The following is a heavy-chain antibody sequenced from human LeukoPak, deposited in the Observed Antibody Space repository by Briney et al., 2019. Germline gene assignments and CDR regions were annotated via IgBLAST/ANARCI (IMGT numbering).Heavy chain of an antibody. CDR1: GYTFTSYG. CDR2: ISAYNGNT. D-gene: IGHD3-22*01. V-gene: IGHV1-18*01. Sequence: GASVKVSCKASGYTFTSYGISWVRQAPGQGLEWMGWISAYNGNTNYTQKLQGRVTMPTDTSTSTAYMKLRSLRSDDTAVYYCARDPPGYYYDSSGYPLLDYWGQGTLVTVSS. J-gene: IGHJ4*02. CDR3: ARDPPGYYYDSSGYPLLDY.